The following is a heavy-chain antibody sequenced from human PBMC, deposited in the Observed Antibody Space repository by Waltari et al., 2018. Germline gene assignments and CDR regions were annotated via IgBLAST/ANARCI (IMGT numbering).Heavy chain of an antibody. V-gene: IGHV3-7*01. D-gene: IGHD5-12*01. Sequence: EVLLVESGGGLVQTGGSLRLSCAASRFTFSNHWMNWVRQAPGKGLEWVANINQDGSEEYYVDSVKGRFTISRDNAKNSLYLEMKTLRAEDTAIYYCARTGARWLQFAAFDIWGQGTMVTVSS. J-gene: IGHJ3*02. CDR2: INQDGSEE. CDR1: RFTFSNHW. CDR3: ARTGARWLQFAAFDI.